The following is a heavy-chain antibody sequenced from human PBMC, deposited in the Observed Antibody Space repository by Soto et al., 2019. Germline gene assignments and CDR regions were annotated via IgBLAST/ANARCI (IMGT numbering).Heavy chain of an antibody. D-gene: IGHD6-13*01. V-gene: IGHV3-23*01. CDR2: VSGSGGST. CDR3: AKCDSNSLRGNGNFDY. J-gene: IGHJ4*02. Sequence: EVQLLESGGGLVQPGGSLRLSCAASGFTFISYAMSWVRPATGKGLEWVSAVSGSGGSTYYSDSVKGRFTISRDNSKNTLELQLNRLADEDTALYYCAKCDSNSLRGNGNFDYGGRGPLVTVSS. CDR1: GFTFISYA.